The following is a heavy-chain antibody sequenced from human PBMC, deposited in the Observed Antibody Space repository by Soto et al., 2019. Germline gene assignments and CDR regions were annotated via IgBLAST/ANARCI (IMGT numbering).Heavy chain of an antibody. D-gene: IGHD3-10*01. Sequence: PGGSLRLSCAASGFTLSSYSMNWVRQAPGKGLERISYISGSNSSIFYADSVKGRFTISRDNAKNSLYLQMNSLRAEDTAVYYCAREVLLRIWGQGTMVTVSS. CDR2: ISGSNSSI. CDR1: GFTLSSYS. J-gene: IGHJ3*02. V-gene: IGHV3-48*01. CDR3: AREVLLRI.